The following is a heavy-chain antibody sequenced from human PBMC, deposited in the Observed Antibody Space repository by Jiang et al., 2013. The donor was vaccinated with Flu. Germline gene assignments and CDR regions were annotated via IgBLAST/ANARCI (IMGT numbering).Heavy chain of an antibody. CDR3: ARVQTGTGAFDI. Sequence: YAQKFQDWVTMTRDTSINTAYMELSRLRSDDTAVYYCARVQTGTGAFDIWGQGTMVTVSS. V-gene: IGHV1-2*04. D-gene: IGHD1-1*01. J-gene: IGHJ3*02.